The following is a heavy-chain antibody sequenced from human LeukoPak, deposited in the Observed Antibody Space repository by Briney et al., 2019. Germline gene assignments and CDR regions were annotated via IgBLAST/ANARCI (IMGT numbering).Heavy chain of an antibody. J-gene: IGHJ3*02. Sequence: TSETLSLTCAVYGGSFSDYYWGWIRQPPGKGLEWIGSIYYSGSTYYNPSLKSRVTISVDTSKNQFSLKLSSVTAADTAVYYCARDVDAFDIWGQGTMVTVSS. CDR2: IYYSGST. V-gene: IGHV4-34*01. CDR3: ARDVDAFDI. CDR1: GGSFSDYY.